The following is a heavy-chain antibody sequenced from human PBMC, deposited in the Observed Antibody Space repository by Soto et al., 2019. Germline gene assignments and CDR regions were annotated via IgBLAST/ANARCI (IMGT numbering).Heavy chain of an antibody. CDR2: IYDSGGT. CDR3: ARHGGKFFDY. J-gene: IGHJ4*02. D-gene: IGHD3-16*01. CDR1: GGSLSSGNC. V-gene: IGHV4-4*02. Sequence: QVQLQESGPGLVKPSGTLSLTCAVSGGSLSSGNCWSWVRQPPGKGLEWIGQIYDSGGTSYNPSLQEGVTHSVDKAKNQLSLNLRSMAAGDKAVYYWARHGGKFFDYWGQGTLVTVSS.